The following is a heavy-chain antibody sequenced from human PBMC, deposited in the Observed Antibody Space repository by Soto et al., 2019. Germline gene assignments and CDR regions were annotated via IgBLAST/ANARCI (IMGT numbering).Heavy chain of an antibody. V-gene: IGHV3-30-3*01. D-gene: IGHD2-15*01. CDR1: GFTFSSYA. J-gene: IGHJ4*02. Sequence: QVQLVESGGGVVQPGRYLRLSCAASGFTFSSYAMHWVRQAPGKGLEWVAVISYDGSNKYYADSVKGRFTISRDNSKNKLYLQMNSLRTEDTAGYYCGRGGEVVVAAMSYWGQGTLVTVSS. CDR2: ISYDGSNK. CDR3: GRGGEVVVAAMSY.